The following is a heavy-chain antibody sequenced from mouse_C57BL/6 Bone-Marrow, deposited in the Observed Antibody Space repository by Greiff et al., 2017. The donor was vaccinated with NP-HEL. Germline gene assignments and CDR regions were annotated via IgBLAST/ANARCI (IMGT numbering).Heavy chain of an antibody. CDR2: IYPGSGST. Sequence: VQLQQSGAELVKPGASVKMSCKASGYTFTSYWITWVKQRPGQGLEWIGDIYPGSGSTNYNEKFKSKATLTVDTSSSTAYMQLSSLTAEDSAVYYCARWGESWFAYWGQGTLVTVSA. CDR1: GYTFTSYW. CDR3: ARWGESWFAY. J-gene: IGHJ3*01. V-gene: IGHV1-55*01.